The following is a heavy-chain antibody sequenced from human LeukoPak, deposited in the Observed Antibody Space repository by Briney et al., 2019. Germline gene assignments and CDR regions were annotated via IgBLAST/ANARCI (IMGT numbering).Heavy chain of an antibody. Sequence: GGSLRLSCAASGFTFSSYAMHWVRQAPGKGLEYVSAISSNGGSTYYANSVKGRFTISRDNSKNTLYLQMNSLRAEDTAVYYCAREGPTYYYNSSGYQDAFDIWGQGTMVTVSS. CDR2: ISSNGGST. V-gene: IGHV3-64*01. CDR1: GFTFSSYA. CDR3: AREGPTYYYNSSGYQDAFDI. D-gene: IGHD3-22*01. J-gene: IGHJ3*02.